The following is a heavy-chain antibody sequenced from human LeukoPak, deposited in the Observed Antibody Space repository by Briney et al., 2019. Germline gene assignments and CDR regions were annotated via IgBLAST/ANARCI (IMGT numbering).Heavy chain of an antibody. V-gene: IGHV4-59*08. Sequence: SETLSLTCTVSGGSISSYYWSWIRQPPGKGLEWIGYIYYSGSTNYNPSLKSRVTISVDTSKNQFSLKLSSVTAADTAVYYCARQASSGWYLEGQLDYWGQGTLVTVSS. D-gene: IGHD6-19*01. CDR1: GGSISSYY. CDR2: IYYSGST. J-gene: IGHJ4*02. CDR3: ARQASSGWYLEGQLDY.